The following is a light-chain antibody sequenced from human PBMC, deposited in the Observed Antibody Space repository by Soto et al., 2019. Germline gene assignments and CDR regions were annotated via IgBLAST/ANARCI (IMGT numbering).Light chain of an antibody. CDR2: GAS. CDR3: QQYGSAPPRGFP. V-gene: IGKV3-20*01. Sequence: EIVLTQSPGTLSLSPGERATLSCRASQSVSSSYLAWYQQKPGQAPRLLIYGASSRATGIPDRFSGSGSGTDFTLTISRLEAEDFAVYYCQQYGSAPPRGFPFGPGTKVDIK. CDR1: QSVSSSY. J-gene: IGKJ3*01.